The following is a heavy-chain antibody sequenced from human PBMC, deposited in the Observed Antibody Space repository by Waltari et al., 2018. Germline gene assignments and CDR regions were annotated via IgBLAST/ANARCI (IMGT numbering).Heavy chain of an antibody. V-gene: IGHV1-69*08. D-gene: IGHD2-15*01. CDR1: GGTFSSYA. Sequence: QVQLVQSGAEVKKPGSSVKVSCKASGGTFSSYAISWVRQAPGPGLEWMGRVMPIVGTANYAQKCQGRGTITADKSTSTAYMELGSRRSEDTAVYYCARGRHGSGGSCYSAEYFQHWGQGTLVTVSS. CDR2: VMPIVGTA. CDR3: ARGRHGSGGSCYSAEYFQH. J-gene: IGHJ1*01.